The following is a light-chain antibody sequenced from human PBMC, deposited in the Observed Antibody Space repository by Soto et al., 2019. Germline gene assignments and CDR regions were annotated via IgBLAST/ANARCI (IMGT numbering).Light chain of an antibody. Sequence: DLKRTESPCSLSASFGDRVTITCRASQSISSYLNWYQQKPGKAPKLLIYDASSLESGVPSRFSGSGSGTEFTLTISSLQPDDFATYYCQQYNSYSWTFCQGTKV. CDR2: DAS. CDR1: QSISSY. CDR3: QQYNSYSWT. J-gene: IGKJ1*01. V-gene: IGKV1-5*01.